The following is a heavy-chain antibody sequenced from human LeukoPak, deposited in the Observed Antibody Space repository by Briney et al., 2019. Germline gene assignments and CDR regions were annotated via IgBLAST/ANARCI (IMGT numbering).Heavy chain of an antibody. J-gene: IGHJ4*02. CDR1: GYTFTSYG. CDR2: ISAYNGNT. D-gene: IGHD3-10*01. V-gene: IGHV1-18*01. Sequence: ASVKVSCKASGYTFTSYGISRVRQAPGQGLEWMGWISAYNGNTNYAQKLQGRVTMTTDTSTSTAYMELRSLRPDDTAVYYCARDLPQYYYGSGSYSGYWGQGTLVTVSS. CDR3: ARDLPQYYYGSGSYSGY.